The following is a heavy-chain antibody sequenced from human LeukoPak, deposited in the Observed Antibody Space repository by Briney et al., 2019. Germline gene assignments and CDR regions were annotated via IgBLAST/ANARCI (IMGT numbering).Heavy chain of an antibody. V-gene: IGHV3-23*01. CDR3: AKAPSVTQTPHYYYYYMDV. J-gene: IGHJ6*03. CDR1: EFTFSTYW. D-gene: IGHD4-11*01. CDR2: ISGSGGST. Sequence: GGSLRLSCAASEFTFSTYWMSWVRQAPGKGLEWVSAISGSGGSTYYADSVKGRFTISRDNSKNTLYLQMNSLRAEDTAVYYCAKAPSVTQTPHYYYYYMDVWGKGTTVTVSS.